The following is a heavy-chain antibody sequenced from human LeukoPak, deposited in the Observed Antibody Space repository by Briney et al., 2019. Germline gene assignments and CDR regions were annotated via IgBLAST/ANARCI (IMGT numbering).Heavy chain of an antibody. Sequence: ASVKVSCKASGYTFTSYGISWVRQAPGQGLEWMGWISAYNGNTNYAQTLQGRVTMTTDTSTSTAYMELRSLRSDDTAVYYCARDLAPNYYDSSGLYYWGQGTLVTVSS. CDR3: ARDLAPNYYDSSGLYY. CDR2: ISAYNGNT. V-gene: IGHV1-18*01. D-gene: IGHD3-22*01. J-gene: IGHJ4*02. CDR1: GYTFTSYG.